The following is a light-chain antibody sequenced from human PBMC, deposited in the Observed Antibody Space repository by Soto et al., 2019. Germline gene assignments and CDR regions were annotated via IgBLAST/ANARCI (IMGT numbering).Light chain of an antibody. CDR3: AAWDDSLNGPL. Sequence: QPVLTQPPSASGTPGQRVTISCSGSSSNIASNTVNWYQQLPGTAPKLLIYNNNHRPSGVLDRFSGSKSGTSASLAISGLQSGDEADYYCAAWDDSLNGPLFGGGTKLTVL. CDR1: SSNIASNT. CDR2: NNN. V-gene: IGLV1-44*01. J-gene: IGLJ2*01.